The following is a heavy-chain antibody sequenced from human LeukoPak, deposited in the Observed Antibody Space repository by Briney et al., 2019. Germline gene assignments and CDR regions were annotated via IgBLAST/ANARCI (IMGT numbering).Heavy chain of an antibody. CDR3: ARPGRGGSGWYYVDY. CDR2: ISAYNGNT. J-gene: IGHJ4*02. Sequence: ASVKVSCKASGYTFTSYGISWVRQAPGQGLEWMGWISAYNGNTNYAQKLQGRVTMTTDTSTSTAYMELRSLRSDDTAVYYCARPGRGGSGWYYVDYWGQGTLVTVSS. CDR1: GYTFTSYG. V-gene: IGHV1-18*01. D-gene: IGHD6-19*01.